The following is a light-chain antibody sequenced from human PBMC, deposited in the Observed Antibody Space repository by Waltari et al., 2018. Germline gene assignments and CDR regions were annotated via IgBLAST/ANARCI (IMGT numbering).Light chain of an antibody. V-gene: IGLV2-23*02. J-gene: IGLJ2*01. CDR3: CSYVGSRIVV. Sequence: QSALTQPASVSGSPGQSITISFTGTSSDVGSYNLFSWYQQHPGKVPKLMIYEVSKRPSGISNRFSGSKSGNTASLTISGLQAEDEADYYCCSYVGSRIVVFGGGTKMTVL. CDR2: EVS. CDR1: SSDVGSYNL.